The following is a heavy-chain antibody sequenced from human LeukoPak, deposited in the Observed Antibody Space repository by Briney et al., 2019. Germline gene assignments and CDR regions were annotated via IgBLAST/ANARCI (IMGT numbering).Heavy chain of an antibody. Sequence: SVKVSCKASRGTFSSYAISWVRQAPGQGLEWMGGIIPMFATANYAQKFQGRVTITADESTSTAYMELSSLRSEDTAVYYCARDARHKYCSSASCYRGWFDPWGQGTLVTVSS. CDR3: ARDARHKYCSSASCYRGWFDP. J-gene: IGHJ5*02. CDR2: IIPMFATA. D-gene: IGHD2-2*01. CDR1: RGTFSSYA. V-gene: IGHV1-69*13.